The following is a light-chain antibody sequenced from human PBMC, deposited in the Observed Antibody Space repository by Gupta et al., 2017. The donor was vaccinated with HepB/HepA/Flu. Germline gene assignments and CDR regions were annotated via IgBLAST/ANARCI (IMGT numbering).Light chain of an antibody. J-gene: IGLJ1*01. V-gene: IGLV2-8*01. CDR2: EVT. CDR3: SSHAGGIIV. Sequence: QSALTQLPSAPRSPRQSVTISCTGTNSDVGDSNYVSWYQHQSGKAPKVMIYEVTKRPAGVPDPCSGSKSGNTASLTVPGLQAEDEADYFCSSHAGGIIVFGTGTKVTVL. CDR1: NSDVGDSNY.